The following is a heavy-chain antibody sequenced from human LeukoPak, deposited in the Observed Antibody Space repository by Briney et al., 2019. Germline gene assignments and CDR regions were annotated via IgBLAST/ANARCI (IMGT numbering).Heavy chain of an antibody. CDR1: GGSISSSSYF. Sequence: SETLSLTCTVSGGSISSSSYFWGWIRQPPGRGLEWIGSIYYSGSTYYSSSLNSRVTISVDTSKNRFSLKLSSVAAADTAVYYCARHVKSIVTTQFDYWGQGTLVTVSS. D-gene: IGHD5-12*01. CDR3: ARHVKSIVTTQFDY. CDR2: IYYSGST. J-gene: IGHJ4*02. V-gene: IGHV4-39*01.